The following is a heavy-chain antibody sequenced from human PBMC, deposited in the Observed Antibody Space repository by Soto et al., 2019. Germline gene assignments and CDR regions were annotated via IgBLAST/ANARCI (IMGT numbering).Heavy chain of an antibody. CDR1: GGSISEKY. V-gene: IGHV4-4*07. D-gene: IGHD6-13*01. CDR2: IFANGHT. CDR3: VASLAASGLNWLGP. J-gene: IGHJ5*02. Sequence: QLQLQESGPGLVKASETLSLTCIVSGGSISEKYWNWVRQPPGKGLEWIGLIFANGHTDYNPSLMSRVTMSVDASKNQFSLRLTSMAAAETAVYYCVASLAASGLNWLGPWGRGTLVTVAS.